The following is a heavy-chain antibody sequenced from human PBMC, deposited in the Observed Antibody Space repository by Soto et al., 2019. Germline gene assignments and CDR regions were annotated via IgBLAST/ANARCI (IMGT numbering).Heavy chain of an antibody. J-gene: IGHJ6*02. CDR3: ARGIRGHYGKDV. V-gene: IGHV3-74*01. CDR2: IKGDGSIT. D-gene: IGHD3-10*01. Sequence: EVQLVESGGDLVQPGGSLRLSCAASGFTFSDYWIHWVRQAPGKGLMWVSRIKGDGSITNYADSVEGRFTVSRDNAKNTVYLKMNSLRAEDTALYYCARGIRGHYGKDVWGQGTTVSVSS. CDR1: GFTFSDYW.